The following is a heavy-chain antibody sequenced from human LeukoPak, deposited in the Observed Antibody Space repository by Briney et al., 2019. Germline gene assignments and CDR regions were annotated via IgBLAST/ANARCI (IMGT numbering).Heavy chain of an antibody. Sequence: GGSLRLSRAASGFTFDKYGMTWVRQVPGKGLEWVSGINWNGGSAGYADSVKGRLTVSRDNAKNFLYLQMNSLRAEDTALYYCARIVSGDYSDFWGQGSLVTVSS. D-gene: IGHD3-10*01. CDR2: INWNGGSA. CDR1: GFTFDKYG. CDR3: ARIVSGDYSDF. J-gene: IGHJ4*02. V-gene: IGHV3-20*04.